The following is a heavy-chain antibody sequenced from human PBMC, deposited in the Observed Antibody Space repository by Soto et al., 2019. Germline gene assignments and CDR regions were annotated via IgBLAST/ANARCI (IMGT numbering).Heavy chain of an antibody. Sequence: QVQLVQSGAEVKKPGASVKVACRASGYTFTSYGISWVRQAPEQGLEWMGWISPYNGNTNYAQKLQGRVTMTTDTTPSTGYMELRSLRSDDTAVYYCARGRGDTAISLFDYWGQGTLVTVSS. D-gene: IGHD5-18*01. CDR3: ARGRGDTAISLFDY. CDR2: ISPYNGNT. CDR1: GYTFTSYG. J-gene: IGHJ4*02. V-gene: IGHV1-18*01.